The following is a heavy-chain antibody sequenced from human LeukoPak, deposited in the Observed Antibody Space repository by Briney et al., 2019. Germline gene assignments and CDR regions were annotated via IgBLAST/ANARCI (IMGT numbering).Heavy chain of an antibody. Sequence: RASVMVSCKASGYTFTGYYLHWVRQAPGQGLEWMGWINPNTGGTYNGQKFQGRVTMTRDTSISTVYMELRRLRSDDTAFYYCERGARFCCGWYGDALDIWGQGTLVTISS. D-gene: IGHD6-19*01. CDR3: ERGARFCCGWYGDALDI. CDR1: GYTFTGYY. J-gene: IGHJ3*02. V-gene: IGHV1-2*02. CDR2: INPNTGGT.